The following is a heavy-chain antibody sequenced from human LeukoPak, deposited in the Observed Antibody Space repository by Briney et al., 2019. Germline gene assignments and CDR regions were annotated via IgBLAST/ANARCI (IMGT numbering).Heavy chain of an antibody. J-gene: IGHJ4*02. V-gene: IGHV3-30-3*01. CDR1: GFTFSTYA. CDR2: ISYDGSNK. D-gene: IGHD1-14*01. Sequence: GGSLRLSCAASGFTFSTYAMHWVRQVPGKGLEWVTVISYDGSNKYYAVSVKGRFTISRDNSKNTLYLQMNSLRGEDTGVYYCARYLESEPGQGPDYWGQGTLVTVSS. CDR3: ARYLESEPGQGPDY.